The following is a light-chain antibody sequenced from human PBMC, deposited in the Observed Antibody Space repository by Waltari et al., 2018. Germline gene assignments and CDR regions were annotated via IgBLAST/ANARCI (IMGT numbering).Light chain of an antibody. CDR2: AAS. CDR3: QQANSFLLT. V-gene: IGKV1-12*01. CDR1: QGISRW. J-gene: IGKJ5*01. Sequence: DIQMTQSPSSVSAPVGDRVTITCRASQGISRWLAWYQQKPGKAPKPLIYAASSLQSGVPSRFSGSGSGADFTLTNSSLQPEDFATYYCQQANSFLLTFGQGTRLEIK.